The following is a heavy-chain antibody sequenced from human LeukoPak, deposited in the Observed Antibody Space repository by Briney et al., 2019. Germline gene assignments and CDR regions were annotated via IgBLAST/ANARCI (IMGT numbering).Heavy chain of an antibody. J-gene: IGHJ5*02. CDR2: ITDGGLII. CDR1: GFTFSTYS. D-gene: IGHD2-8*02. Sequence: GSLRLSCAASGFTFSTYSMNWVRQAPGKGLEWVSSITDGGLIIHYADSVKGRFTISRDTSKNTLYLQMNSLRAEDTAVYYCARDLLRSLVHAANWFDPWGQGTLVTVSS. V-gene: IGHV3-23*01. CDR3: ARDLLRSLVHAANWFDP.